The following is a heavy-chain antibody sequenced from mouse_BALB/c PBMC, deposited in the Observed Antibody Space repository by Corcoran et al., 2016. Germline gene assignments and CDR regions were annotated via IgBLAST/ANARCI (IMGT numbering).Heavy chain of an antibody. CDR3: ARGKWLRDYFDY. CDR1: GYTFTDYY. J-gene: IGHJ2*01. D-gene: IGHD2-2*01. V-gene: IGHV1-77*01. CDR2: IYPGSGNT. Sequence: QVQLQQSGAELARPGASVKLSCKASGYTFTDYYINWVKQRTGQGLEWIGEIYPGSGNTYYNEKFKGKATLTADKSSSTAYMQLSSLTSEDSAVYFCARGKWLRDYFDYWGQGTTLTVSS.